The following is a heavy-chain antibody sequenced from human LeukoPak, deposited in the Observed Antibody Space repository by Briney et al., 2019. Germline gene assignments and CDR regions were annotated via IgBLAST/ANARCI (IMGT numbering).Heavy chain of an antibody. V-gene: IGHV1-69*13. CDR1: GGTFSSYA. J-gene: IGHJ5*02. D-gene: IGHD6-13*01. CDR2: IIPIFGTA. Sequence: SVKVSCKASGGTFSSYAISWVRQAPGQGLEWMGGIIPIFGTANYAQKFQGRVTITADESTSTAYMELSSLRSEDTAVYYCARDGGHSSSWFNNWFDPWGQGTLVTVSS. CDR3: ARDGGHSSSWFNNWFDP.